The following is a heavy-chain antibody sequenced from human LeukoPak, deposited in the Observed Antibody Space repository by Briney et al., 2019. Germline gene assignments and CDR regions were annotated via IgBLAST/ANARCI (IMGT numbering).Heavy chain of an antibody. CDR3: ARESGVEMATPHWAFDI. D-gene: IGHD5-24*01. Sequence: PGGSLRLSCAASEFTFSSYGMHWVRQAPGKGLEWVAFIRYDGSNKYYADSVKGRFTISRDNSKNSLYLQMNSLRAEDTAVYYCARESGVEMATPHWAFDIWGQGTMVTVSS. CDR1: EFTFSSYG. CDR2: IRYDGSNK. V-gene: IGHV3-30*02. J-gene: IGHJ3*02.